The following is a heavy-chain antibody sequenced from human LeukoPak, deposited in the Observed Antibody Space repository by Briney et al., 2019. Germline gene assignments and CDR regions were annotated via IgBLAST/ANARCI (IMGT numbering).Heavy chain of an antibody. CDR3: ARAIGVVPPPNCFPP. CDR2: IIPILGIA. J-gene: IGHJ5*02. CDR1: GGTFSSYA. D-gene: IGHD2-21*01. Sequence: ASVKVSCKASGGTFSSYAISWVRQAPGQGLEWMGRIIPILGIANYAQKFQGRVTITADKSTSTAYMELSSLRSEDTAVYYCARAIGVVPPPNCFPPGGQEPLVT. V-gene: IGHV1-69*04.